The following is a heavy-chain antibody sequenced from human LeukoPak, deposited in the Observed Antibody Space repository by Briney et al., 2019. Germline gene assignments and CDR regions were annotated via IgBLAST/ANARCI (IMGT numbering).Heavy chain of an antibody. D-gene: IGHD1-26*01. CDR2: ISGSGGST. CDR3: ASWGEGALDN. CDR1: RFTFSSYS. Sequence: PGGSLRLSCAASRFTFSSYSMNWVRQAPGKGLEWVSAISGSGGSTYYADSVKGRFTISRDNAKKSLYLQMNSLRVEDTGVYYCASWGEGALDNWGQGTLVTVSS. J-gene: IGHJ4*02. V-gene: IGHV3-23*01.